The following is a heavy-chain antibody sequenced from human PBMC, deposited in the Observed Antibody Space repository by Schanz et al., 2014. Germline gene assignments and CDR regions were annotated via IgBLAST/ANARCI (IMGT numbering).Heavy chain of an antibody. Sequence: QVQLVQSGAEVKKPGASVKVSCKASGYTFTGYYMHWVRQAPGQGLEWMGWINPNSGTTNYAQKFQGWVTMTRDTSISTAYMELRRLRSDDTAVYYCARGGYSSGWYDRDIAHFDYWGQGTLVTVSA. D-gene: IGHD6-19*01. V-gene: IGHV1-2*04. CDR2: INPNSGTT. CDR3: ARGGYSSGWYDRDIAHFDY. J-gene: IGHJ4*02. CDR1: GYTFTGYY.